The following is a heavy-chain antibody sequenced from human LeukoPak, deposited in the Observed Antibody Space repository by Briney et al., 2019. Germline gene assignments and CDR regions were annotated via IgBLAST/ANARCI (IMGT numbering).Heavy chain of an antibody. CDR3: AKFPTLRFLEPAYAFDI. J-gene: IGHJ3*02. CDR1: GFTFSSYG. V-gene: IGHV3-30*02. Sequence: GGSLRLSCAASGFTFSSYGMHWVRQAPGKGLEWVAFIRYDGSNKYYADSVKGRFTISRDNSKNTLYLQMNSLRAEGTAVYYCAKFPTLRFLEPAYAFDIWGQGTMVTVSS. D-gene: IGHD3-3*01. CDR2: IRYDGSNK.